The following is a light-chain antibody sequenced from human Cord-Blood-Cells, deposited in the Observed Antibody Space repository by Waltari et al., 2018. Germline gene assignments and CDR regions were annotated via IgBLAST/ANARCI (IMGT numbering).Light chain of an antibody. V-gene: IGKV3-20*01. J-gene: IGKJ2*01. Sequence: EIVLTQSPGTLSLSPGERATLYCRASQRVSSSYLAWYQQKPGQAPRLLIYGASSRATGIPDRFSGSGSGTDFTLTISRLEPEDFAVYYCQQYGSSTGYTFGQGTKLEIK. CDR3: QQYGSSTGYT. CDR1: QRVSSSY. CDR2: GAS.